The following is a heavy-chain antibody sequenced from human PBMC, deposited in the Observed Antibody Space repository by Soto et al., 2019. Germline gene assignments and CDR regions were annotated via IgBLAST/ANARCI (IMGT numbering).Heavy chain of an antibody. CDR3: AHRPLVRYFDY. D-gene: IGHD6-6*01. Sequence: QITLKESGPTLVKPTQTLTLTCTFSGFSLSTSGVGVGWIRQPPGKALEWLALIYLDDDKRYSPSLKSRLTITKDTSKNPGVLTMTNMDPVDTATYCCAHRPLVRYFDYWGQGTLVTVSS. V-gene: IGHV2-5*02. CDR1: GFSLSTSGVG. J-gene: IGHJ4*02. CDR2: IYLDDDK.